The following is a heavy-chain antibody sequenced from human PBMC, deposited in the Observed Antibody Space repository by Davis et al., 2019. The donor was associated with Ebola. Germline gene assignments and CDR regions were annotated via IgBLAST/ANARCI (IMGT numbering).Heavy chain of an antibody. Sequence: PGGSLRLSCAASGFTFSSYAMHWVRQAPGKGLEWVAVIRYDGSNKYYADSVKGRFTISRDNAKNSLYLQMNSLRAEDTAVYYCAREVGGVIEGWCWFDPWGQGTLVTVSS. CDR3: AREVGGVIEGWCWFDP. J-gene: IGHJ5*02. CDR2: IRYDGSNK. V-gene: IGHV3-33*08. D-gene: IGHD3-3*01. CDR1: GFTFSSYA.